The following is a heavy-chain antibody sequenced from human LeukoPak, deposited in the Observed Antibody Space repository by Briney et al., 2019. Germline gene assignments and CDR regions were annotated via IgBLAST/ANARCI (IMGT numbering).Heavy chain of an antibody. J-gene: IGHJ2*01. V-gene: IGHV1-2*02. D-gene: IGHD2-15*01. CDR2: INPSSGGT. CDR1: GYSFTGYY. CDR3: AREFRSGDWYFDL. Sequence: ASVKVSCKASGYSFTGYYVHWVRQAPGRGLEWMGWINPSSGGTNYAQKFQGRVTMTRDTSISTAYMELSRLKSDDTAVYYCAREFRSGDWYFDLWGRGTLVTVSS.